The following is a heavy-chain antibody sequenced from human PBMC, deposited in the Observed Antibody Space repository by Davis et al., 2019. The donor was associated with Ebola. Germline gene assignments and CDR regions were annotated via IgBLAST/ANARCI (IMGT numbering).Heavy chain of an antibody. Sequence: GESLKISCAASGFTFSSYSMNWVRQAPGKGLEWVSYISSSSSTIYYADSVKGRFTISRDNAKNSLYLQMNSLRDEDTAVYYWARDPMPQVEYFDYWGQGTLVTVSS. CDR3: ARDPMPQVEYFDY. V-gene: IGHV3-48*02. CDR1: GFTFSSYS. D-gene: IGHD1-1*01. J-gene: IGHJ4*02. CDR2: ISSSSSTI.